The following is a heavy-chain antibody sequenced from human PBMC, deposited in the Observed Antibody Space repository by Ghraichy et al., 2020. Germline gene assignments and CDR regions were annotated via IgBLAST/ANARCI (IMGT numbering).Heavy chain of an antibody. CDR3: ARGTGLDGYYFDY. Sequence: SETLSLTCTVSGGSISSGSYYWSWIRQPAGKGLEWIGRIYTSGSTNYNPSLKSRVTISVDTSKNQFSLKLSSVTAADTAVYYCARGTGLDGYYFDYWGQGTLVTVSS. CDR1: GGSISSGSYY. J-gene: IGHJ4*02. CDR2: IYTSGST. V-gene: IGHV4-61*02. D-gene: IGHD7-27*01.